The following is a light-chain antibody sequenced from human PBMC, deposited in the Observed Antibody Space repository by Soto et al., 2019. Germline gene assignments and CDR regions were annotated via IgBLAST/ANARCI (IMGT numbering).Light chain of an antibody. CDR3: QQYSGYWT. V-gene: IGKV1-5*03. J-gene: IGKJ1*01. CDR2: KAS. CDR1: QSISSW. Sequence: DIQMTQSPSTLSASVGDRVTITCRASQSISSWLAWYQQKPGKAPKLLIYKASSLERGVPPRFSGSGSGTEFTLTISSLQPDDFAIYYCQQYSGYWTFGQGTKVEIK.